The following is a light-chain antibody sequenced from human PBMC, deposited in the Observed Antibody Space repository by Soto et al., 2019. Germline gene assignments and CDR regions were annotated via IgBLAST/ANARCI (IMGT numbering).Light chain of an antibody. V-gene: IGKV3-15*01. Sequence: EIVMTQSPATLSVSPGERATLSCRASQSVSSNFAWYQQKPGQAPRLLIYGASTRATGIPARFSGSGSGTEFTLTISSLQSEDFAVYYGQQYNNWPGTFGPGTKVDIK. J-gene: IGKJ3*01. CDR2: GAS. CDR1: QSVSSN. CDR3: QQYNNWPGT.